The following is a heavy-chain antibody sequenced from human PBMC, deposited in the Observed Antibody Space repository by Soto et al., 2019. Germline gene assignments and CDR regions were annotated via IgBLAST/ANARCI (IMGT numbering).Heavy chain of an antibody. CDR3: AKRPDAFDV. J-gene: IGHJ3*01. D-gene: IGHD6-6*01. CDR1: GFIVTSNY. CDR2: MYSNGTT. Sequence: EVQLVETGGGLIQPGGSLRLSCAASGFIVTSNYMTWVRQAPGKGLEWVSVMYSNGTTSYADSVKGRFTVSRDRNTLYLQMNSLRVEDTAAYYCAKRPDAFDVWGQGTMVTVSS. V-gene: IGHV3-53*02.